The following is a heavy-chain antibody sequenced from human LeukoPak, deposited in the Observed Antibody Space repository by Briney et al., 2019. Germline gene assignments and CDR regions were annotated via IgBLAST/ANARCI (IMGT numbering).Heavy chain of an antibody. CDR3: ARGYCSSTICFQYFHH. D-gene: IGHD2-2*01. V-gene: IGHV4-59*01. CDR1: RDSISSSY. J-gene: IGHJ1*01. CDR2: IYYSGST. Sequence: SETLSLTCTVSRDSISSSYGSWIRQPPGKGLEWIGYIYYSGSTNYNPSLKSRVAISVDTSKNQFSLKLNSVTAADTAVYYCARGYCSSTICFQYFHHWGQGTLVTVSS.